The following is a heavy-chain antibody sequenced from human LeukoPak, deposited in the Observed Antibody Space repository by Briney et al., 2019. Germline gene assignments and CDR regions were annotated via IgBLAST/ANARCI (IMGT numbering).Heavy chain of an antibody. CDR1: GFTVSSNY. Sequence: PGGSLRLSCAASGFTVSSNYMSWVRQAPGKGLEWVSVIYSGGSTYYADSVKGRLTISRDNSKNTLYLQMNSLRAEDTAVYYCARDPLVVVATGDYWGQGTLVTVSS. V-gene: IGHV3-66*01. CDR3: ARDPLVVVATGDY. CDR2: IYSGGST. D-gene: IGHD3-22*01. J-gene: IGHJ4*02.